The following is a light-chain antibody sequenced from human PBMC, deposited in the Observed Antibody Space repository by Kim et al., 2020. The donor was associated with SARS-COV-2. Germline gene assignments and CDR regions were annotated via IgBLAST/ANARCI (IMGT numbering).Light chain of an antibody. Sequence: QRVTISCSGSSSNIGRNHVYWYQQLPGAAPKLLIYENYQRPSGVPDRFSGSKSGTSASLAISGLRSEDEADYYCAAWDNSLSVHYVFGTGTKVTVL. CDR2: ENY. CDR1: SSNIGRNH. CDR3: AAWDNSLSVHYV. V-gene: IGLV1-47*01. J-gene: IGLJ1*01.